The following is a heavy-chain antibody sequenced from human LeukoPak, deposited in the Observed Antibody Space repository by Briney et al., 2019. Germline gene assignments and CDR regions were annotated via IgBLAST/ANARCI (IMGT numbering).Heavy chain of an antibody. V-gene: IGHV3-9*03. CDR3: AKDTWGVAGTGGFDY. Sequence: GRSLRLSCAASGFTFDDYAMHWVRQAPGKGLEWVSGICWNSGSIGYADSVKGRFTISRDNAKNSLYLQMNSLRAEDMALYYCAKDTWGVAGTGGFDYWGQGTLVTVSS. J-gene: IGHJ4*02. D-gene: IGHD6-19*01. CDR1: GFTFDDYA. CDR2: ICWNSGSI.